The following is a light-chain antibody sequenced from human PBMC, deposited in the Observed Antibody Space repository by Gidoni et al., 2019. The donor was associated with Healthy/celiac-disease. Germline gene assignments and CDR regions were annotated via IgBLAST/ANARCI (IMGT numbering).Light chain of an antibody. V-gene: IGKV2-28*01. CDR3: MQALQTPFT. CDR2: LGS. Sequence: VMTQSPLSLPVTPGEPASISCRSSQSLLHSNGYNSLDWYLQKPGQSPQLLIYLGSNRASGVPDRFSGSGSGTDFTLKISRVEAEDVGVYYCMQALQTPFTFGPGTKVDIK. J-gene: IGKJ3*01. CDR1: QSLLHSNGYNS.